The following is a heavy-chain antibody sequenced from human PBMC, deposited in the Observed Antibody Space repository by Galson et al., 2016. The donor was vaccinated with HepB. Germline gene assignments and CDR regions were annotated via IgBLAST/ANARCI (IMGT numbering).Heavy chain of an antibody. Sequence: LSLTCGVDSGSFMNYYWAWIRQPPGKGLGWIGSIYYSGTTYYNPSLESRVTISVDTSKNQFSLKLNSVTAADTAVFYCARSGYYYDSSGWAWYFDLWGRGTLVTVSS. J-gene: IGHJ2*01. CDR1: SGSFMNYY. CDR2: IYYSGTT. D-gene: IGHD3-22*01. CDR3: ARSGYYYDSSGWAWYFDL. V-gene: IGHV4-59*04.